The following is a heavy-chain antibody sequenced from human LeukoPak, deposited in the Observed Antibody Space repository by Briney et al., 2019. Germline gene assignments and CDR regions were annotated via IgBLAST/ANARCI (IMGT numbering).Heavy chain of an antibody. CDR2: INTNTGNP. J-gene: IGHJ4*02. CDR3: ARGQPWELLRMSDY. V-gene: IGHV7-4-1*02. Sequence: ASVKVSCKASGYTFTSYAMHWVRQAPGQGLEWMGWINTNTGNPTYAQGFTGRFVFSLDTSVSTAYLQISSLKAEDTAVYYCARGQPWELLRMSDYWGQGTLITVSS. D-gene: IGHD1-26*01. CDR1: GYTFTSYA.